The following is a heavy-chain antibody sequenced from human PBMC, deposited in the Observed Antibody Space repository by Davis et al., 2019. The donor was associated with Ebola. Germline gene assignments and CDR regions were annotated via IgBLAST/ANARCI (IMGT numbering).Heavy chain of an antibody. D-gene: IGHD3-16*01. CDR3: ARGTRNGAAHYYYYALDV. Sequence: AASVKVSCKASGYTFTNYYMHWVRQAPGQGLEWMGMINPNDGRTIYAQKFQGRVTVTRDTSTSTAYMELSSLRSDDTAVYYCARGTRNGAAHYYYYALDVWGKGATVTVSS. CDR1: GYTFTNYY. V-gene: IGHV1-46*01. J-gene: IGHJ6*03. CDR2: INPNDGRT.